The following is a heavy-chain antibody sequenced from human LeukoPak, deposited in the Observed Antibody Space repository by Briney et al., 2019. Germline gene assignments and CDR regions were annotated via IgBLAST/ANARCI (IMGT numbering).Heavy chain of an antibody. V-gene: IGHV3-23*01. Sequence: GGSLRLSCAASGFTSRNSVMSWVRQPPGKGLEWVSSSDTDGDTQYADSVKGRFTMSRDNAKNSLFLQMSNLRDDDTAIYYCARHVGISFWGQGTLVTVSS. D-gene: IGHD7-27*01. CDR2: SDTDGDT. CDR1: GFTSRNSV. J-gene: IGHJ4*02. CDR3: ARHVGISF.